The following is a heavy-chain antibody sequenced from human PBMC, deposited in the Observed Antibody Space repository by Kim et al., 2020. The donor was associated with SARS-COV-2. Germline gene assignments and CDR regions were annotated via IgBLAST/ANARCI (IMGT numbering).Heavy chain of an antibody. J-gene: IGHJ4*02. D-gene: IGHD2-2*01. V-gene: IGHV3-7*01. CDR3: ARWSSTSYY. Sequence: GGSLRLSCAASGFSLGDYWMNWVRQAPGKGLEWVANIKHDGTDKHYVDSVKGRFTISRDNAKNSLYLQMNSLRAEDTAVYYCARWSSTSYYWGQGTLVTVPS. CDR1: GFSLGDYW. CDR2: IKHDGTDK.